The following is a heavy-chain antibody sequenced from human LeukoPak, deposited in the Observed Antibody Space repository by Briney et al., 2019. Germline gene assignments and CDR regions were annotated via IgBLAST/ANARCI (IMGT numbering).Heavy chain of an antibody. CDR3: ASGGYYYFDY. Sequence: KAGGSLRLSCAASGFTFNDYYMSWIRQAPGKGLEWVSYISSGGSTTYYADSVKGRFTISRDNAENSLSLQMDSLRAEDTAVYYCASGGYYYFDYWGQGTLVTVSS. J-gene: IGHJ4*02. CDR1: GFTFNDYY. CDR2: ISSGGSTT. D-gene: IGHD5-18*01. V-gene: IGHV3-11*01.